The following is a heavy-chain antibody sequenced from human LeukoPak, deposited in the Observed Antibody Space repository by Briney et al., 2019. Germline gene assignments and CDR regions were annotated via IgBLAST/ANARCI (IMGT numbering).Heavy chain of an antibody. J-gene: IGHJ4*02. Sequence: ASETLSLTCTDSGYSISSGYYWGWIRQPPGKGLEWIGSIYHSGSTYYNPSLKSRVTISVDTSKNQFSLKLSSVTAADTAVYYCARDDITGTGVDYWGQGTLVTVSS. D-gene: IGHD1-20*01. CDR1: GYSISSGYY. V-gene: IGHV4-38-2*02. CDR2: IYHSGST. CDR3: ARDDITGTGVDY.